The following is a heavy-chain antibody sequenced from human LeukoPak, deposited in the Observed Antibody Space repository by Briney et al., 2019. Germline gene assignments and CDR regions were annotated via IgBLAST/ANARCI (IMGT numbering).Heavy chain of an antibody. Sequence: GGSLRLSCAASGFTFSSYSMNWVRQAPGKGLEWVSYISSSSSTIYYADSVKGRFTISRDNAKNSLYLQMNSLRAEDTAVYYCAKVYCSSTSCPNFYFDYWGQGTLVTVSS. J-gene: IGHJ4*02. CDR1: GFTFSSYS. V-gene: IGHV3-48*04. D-gene: IGHD2-2*01. CDR2: ISSSSSTI. CDR3: AKVYCSSTSCPNFYFDY.